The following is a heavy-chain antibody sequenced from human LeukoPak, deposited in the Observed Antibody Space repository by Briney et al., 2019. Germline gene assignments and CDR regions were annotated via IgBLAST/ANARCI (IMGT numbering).Heavy chain of an antibody. D-gene: IGHD5-24*01. Sequence: EASVKVSCXASGGTFSSYAISWVRQAPGQGLEWMGGIIPIFGTANYAQKLQGRVTITADESTSTAYMELSSLRSEDTAVYYCARDIDGYNPRNPYDAFDIWGQRTMVTVSS. J-gene: IGHJ3*02. V-gene: IGHV1-69*13. CDR1: GGTFSSYA. CDR2: IIPIFGTA. CDR3: ARDIDGYNPRNPYDAFDI.